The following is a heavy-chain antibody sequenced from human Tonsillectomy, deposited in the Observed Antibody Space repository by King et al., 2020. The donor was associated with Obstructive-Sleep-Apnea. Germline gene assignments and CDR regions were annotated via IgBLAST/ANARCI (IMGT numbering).Heavy chain of an antibody. V-gene: IGHV3-49*04. J-gene: IGHJ4*01. CDR2: IRSKADGGRK. D-gene: IGHD2-2*01. Sequence: VQLVESGGSLVQPVRSLRLSCTASGFTFGDYAMSLVRQAPGEGVGGGGFIRSKADGGRKEYTASVKGRFTISRDDSKSIAYLQMNSLKTEDTAVYYCTRDSSSLGFDYWGHGTLVTVSS. CDR1: GFTFGDYA. CDR3: TRDSSSLGFDY.